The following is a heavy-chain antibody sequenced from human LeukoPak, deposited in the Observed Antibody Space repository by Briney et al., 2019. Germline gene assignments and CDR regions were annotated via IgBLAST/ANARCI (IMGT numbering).Heavy chain of an antibody. CDR3: ARPPYYDIVIGPFDS. CDR2: IWYDGSNQ. CDR1: GFTFKNNG. J-gene: IGHJ4*02. V-gene: IGHV3-33*01. D-gene: IGHD3-9*01. Sequence: GGSLRLSCVASGFTFKNNGMEWVRQAPGKGLEWVAVIWYDGSNQYYADSVKGRFTISRDNSKNTLYLEMNSLRAEDTAVYYCARPPYYDIVIGPFDSWGQGTLVTVSP.